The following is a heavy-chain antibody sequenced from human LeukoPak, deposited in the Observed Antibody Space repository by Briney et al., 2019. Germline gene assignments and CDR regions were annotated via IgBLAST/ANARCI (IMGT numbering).Heavy chain of an antibody. V-gene: IGHV4-4*02. CDR3: ARDPHMYYYDSSGPPN. D-gene: IGHD3-22*01. CDR1: GGSISSSNW. J-gene: IGHJ4*02. CDR2: IYHSGST. Sequence: SETLSLTCAVSGGSISSSNWWSWVRQPPGKGLEWIGEIYHSGSTNYNPSLKSRVTISVDKSKNQFSLKLSSVTAADTAVYYCARDPHMYYYDSSGPPNWGQGTPVTVSS.